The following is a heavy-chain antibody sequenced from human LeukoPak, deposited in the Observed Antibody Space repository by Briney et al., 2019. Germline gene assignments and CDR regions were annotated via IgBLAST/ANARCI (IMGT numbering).Heavy chain of an antibody. D-gene: IGHD6-6*01. Sequence: GGSLRLSCRTSGFTFRSYDMTWVRQAPGKGLEWVSTITSSGGDTYYVDSVEGRFTISRDNLENTLYLQMNSLRAEDTAVYYCARHRSSWLIDYWGQGTLVTVSS. CDR1: GFTFRSYD. J-gene: IGHJ4*02. CDR2: ITSSGGDT. CDR3: ARHRSSWLIDY. V-gene: IGHV3-23*01.